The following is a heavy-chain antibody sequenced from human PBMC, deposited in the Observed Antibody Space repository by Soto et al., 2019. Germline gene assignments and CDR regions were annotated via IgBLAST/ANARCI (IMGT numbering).Heavy chain of an antibody. J-gene: IGHJ4*02. Sequence: QVQLVQSGAEEKKPGASVKVSCKASGYTFTSYAMHWVRQAPGQRLEWMGWINAGNGNTKYSQKFQGRVTITRDTSASTAYMELRCLRSKNTAVYYSVRGGPTIDNWGQGTLVTVSS. CDR1: GYTFTSYA. V-gene: IGHV1-3*05. CDR2: INAGNGNT. D-gene: IGHD3-10*01. CDR3: VRGGPTIDN.